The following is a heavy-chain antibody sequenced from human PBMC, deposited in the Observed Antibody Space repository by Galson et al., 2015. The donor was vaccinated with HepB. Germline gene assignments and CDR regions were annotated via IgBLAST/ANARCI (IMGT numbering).Heavy chain of an antibody. CDR2: ISYDGSNK. V-gene: IGHV3-30-3*01. CDR1: GFTFSSYA. CDR3: ARDQYNGASFDY. J-gene: IGHJ4*02. D-gene: IGHD1-1*01. Sequence: SLRLSCAASGFTFSSYAMHWVRQAPGKGLEWVAVISYDGSNKYYADSVKGRFTISRDNSKNTLYLQMNSLRAEDTAVYYRARDQYNGASFDYWGQGTLVTVSS.